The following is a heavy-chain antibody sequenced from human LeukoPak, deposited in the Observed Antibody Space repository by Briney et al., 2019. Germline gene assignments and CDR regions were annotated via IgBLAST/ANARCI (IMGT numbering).Heavy chain of an antibody. CDR2: IYPGDSDA. D-gene: IGHD3-22*01. CDR1: GYRFTSYW. V-gene: IGHV5-51*01. CDR3: ARLSDYYESSGYYYVY. Sequence: GESLKISCRGSGYRFTSYWIGWVRQMPGKGLKWMGIIYPGDSDARYSPSFQGHVTMSVDRSISTAYLQWSSLKASDTAMYYCARLSDYYESSGYYYVYGGQGTLVTVSS. J-gene: IGHJ4*02.